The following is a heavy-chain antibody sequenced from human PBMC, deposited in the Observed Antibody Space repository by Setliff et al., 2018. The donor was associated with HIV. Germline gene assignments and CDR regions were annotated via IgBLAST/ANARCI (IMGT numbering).Heavy chain of an antibody. J-gene: IGHJ1*01. D-gene: IGHD4-17*01. CDR2: ITPNSGGT. V-gene: IGHV1-2*06. Sequence: ASVKVSCKASGYTFTGYYMHWVRQAPGQGLEWMGRITPNSGGTNYAQKFQGRVTMTRDTSISTAYMELGRLRSDDTAVYYCARDHGMWDYGGNVLLREYFLHWGQGTLVTVSS. CDR3: ARDHGMWDYGGNVLLREYFLH. CDR1: GYTFTGYY.